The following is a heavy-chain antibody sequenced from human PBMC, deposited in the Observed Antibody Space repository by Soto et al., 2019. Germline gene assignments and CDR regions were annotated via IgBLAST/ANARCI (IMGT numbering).Heavy chain of an antibody. Sequence: PSETLSLTCTDSGGSISSYYWSWIRQPPGKGLEWIGYIYYSGSTNYNPSLKSRVTISVDTSKNQFSLKLSSVTAADTAVYYCARTQSSSYGNWFDPWGQGTLVTVSS. D-gene: IGHD6-6*01. CDR2: IYYSGST. V-gene: IGHV4-59*01. J-gene: IGHJ5*02. CDR1: GGSISSYY. CDR3: ARTQSSSYGNWFDP.